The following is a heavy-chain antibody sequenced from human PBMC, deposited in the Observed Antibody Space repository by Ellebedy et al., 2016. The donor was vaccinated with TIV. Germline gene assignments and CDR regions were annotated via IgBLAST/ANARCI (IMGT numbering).Heavy chain of an antibody. CDR1: GFTFSNYA. CDR3: ARDWIPGIAAAGTFQH. Sequence: GGSLRLSCAASGFTFSNYAMNWVRQAPGKGLEWVSVISGSGGSTYYADSVKGRFTISRDNSKNTLYLQMNSLRAEDTAVYYCARDWIPGIAAAGTFQHWGQGTLVTVSS. D-gene: IGHD6-13*01. J-gene: IGHJ1*01. V-gene: IGHV3-23*01. CDR2: ISGSGGST.